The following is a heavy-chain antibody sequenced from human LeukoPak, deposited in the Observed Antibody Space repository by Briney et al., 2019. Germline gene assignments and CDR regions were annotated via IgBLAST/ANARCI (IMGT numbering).Heavy chain of an antibody. J-gene: IGHJ4*02. V-gene: IGHV3-23*01. Sequence: GGSLRLSCEASEFTLSSYAMNWVRQAPGKGLEWVSIISSSGGSIYYADSVKGRFTISRDNSKNTLYLQMNSLRAEDTAVYYCAKSKLKDFFEDWGQGTLVTVSS. CDR1: EFTLSSYA. D-gene: IGHD1-26*01. CDR2: ISSSGGSI. CDR3: AKSKLKDFFED.